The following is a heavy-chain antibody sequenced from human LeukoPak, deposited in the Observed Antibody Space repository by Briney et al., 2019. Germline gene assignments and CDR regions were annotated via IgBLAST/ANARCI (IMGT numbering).Heavy chain of an antibody. Sequence: ASVKVSCKASGGTFSSYAISWVRQAPGQGLEWMGGIIPIFGTANYAQKFQGRVTITADESTSTAYMELSSLRSEDTAVYYCARSRPPGYGDAFDIWGQGTMVTVSS. CDR1: GGTFSSYA. J-gene: IGHJ3*02. V-gene: IGHV1-69*13. CDR2: IIPIFGTA. D-gene: IGHD3-16*01. CDR3: ARSRPPGYGDAFDI.